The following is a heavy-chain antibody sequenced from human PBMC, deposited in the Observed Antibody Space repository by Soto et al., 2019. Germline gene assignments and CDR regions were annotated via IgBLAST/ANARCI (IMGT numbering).Heavy chain of an antibody. Sequence: QVQLVQSGAEVKKPGASVKVSCKASGYTFTRSGISWVRQAPGQGLEWMGWISTYNGDTNYAQTFQGRVTMTTDTSTSTVYWELRSLRSDDTAVYYCAREGVAPYYYYGMDVWGQGTPVTVSS. V-gene: IGHV1-18*01. J-gene: IGHJ6*02. CDR3: AREGVAPYYYYGMDV. CDR1: GYTFTRSG. CDR2: ISTYNGDT. D-gene: IGHD5-12*01.